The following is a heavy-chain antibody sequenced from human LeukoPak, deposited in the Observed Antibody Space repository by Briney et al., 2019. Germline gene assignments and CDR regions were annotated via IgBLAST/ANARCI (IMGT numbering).Heavy chain of an antibody. CDR1: GYTFTGYY. CDR3: ARSWLFPYDFWSGSMGYFDY. D-gene: IGHD3-3*01. J-gene: IGHJ4*02. V-gene: IGHV1-2*02. CDR2: INPNSGGT. Sequence: GASVKVSCKASGYTFTGYYMHWVRQAPGQGLEWMGWINPNSGGTNYAQKFQGRVTMTRDTSISTAYMELSRLRSDDTAVYYCARSWLFPYDFWSGSMGYFDYWGQGTLVTVSS.